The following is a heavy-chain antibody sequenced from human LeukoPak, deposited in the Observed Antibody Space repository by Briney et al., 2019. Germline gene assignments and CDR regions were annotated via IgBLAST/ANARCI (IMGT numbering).Heavy chain of an antibody. Sequence: SETLSLTCAVYGGSFSGYYWSWIRQPPGKGLEWIGYIYYSGSTNYNPSLKSRVTISVDTSKNQFSLKPSSVTAADTAVYYCARHTPDSSGYYYLVQHWGQGTLVTVSS. J-gene: IGHJ1*01. V-gene: IGHV4-59*08. CDR3: ARHTPDSSGYYYLVQH. CDR1: GGSFSGYY. CDR2: IYYSGST. D-gene: IGHD3-22*01.